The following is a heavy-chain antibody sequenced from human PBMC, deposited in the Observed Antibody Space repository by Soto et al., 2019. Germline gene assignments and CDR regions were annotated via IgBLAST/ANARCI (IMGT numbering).Heavy chain of an antibody. J-gene: IGHJ6*02. CDR3: ARDREQLASYYYGLDV. CDR2: IWYDGSNK. Sequence: QVQLVESGGGVVQPGTSLRLSCAASGFSFTTHGMHWVRQAPGKGLEWVAVIWYDGSNKYYADSVKGRFTISRDNSKNTLYLQLDSLRAEDTGIYYCARDREQLASYYYGLDVWGQGTTVTVSS. CDR1: GFSFTTHG. D-gene: IGHD6-6*01. V-gene: IGHV3-33*01.